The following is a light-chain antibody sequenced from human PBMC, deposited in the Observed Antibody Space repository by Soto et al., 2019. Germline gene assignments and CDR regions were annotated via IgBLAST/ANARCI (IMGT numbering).Light chain of an antibody. J-gene: IGKJ1*01. CDR2: KAS. CDR3: QYWDDYSWT. Sequence: DIQMTQSPSTLSASVGDRVTITCRASQSITDWLAWYQQKPGKAPKFLIYKASNLEGGVPSRFSGSGSGTEXXLTISSVQPDDFATYXCQYWDDYSWTFGQGTKVEIK. V-gene: IGKV1-5*03. CDR1: QSITDW.